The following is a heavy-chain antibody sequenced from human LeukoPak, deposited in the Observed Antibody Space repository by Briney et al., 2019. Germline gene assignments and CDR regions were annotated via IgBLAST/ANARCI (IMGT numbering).Heavy chain of an antibody. D-gene: IGHD1-1*01. CDR2: ISGSGGST. Sequence: GGSLRLSCAASGFTFSSYAMSWVRQAPGKGLEWVSAISGSGGSTYYADSVKGRFTISRDNSKNTLYLQMNSLRAEDTAVYYCARDRQLDDAFDIWGQGTMVTVSS. CDR1: GFTFSSYA. V-gene: IGHV3-23*01. CDR3: ARDRQLDDAFDI. J-gene: IGHJ3*02.